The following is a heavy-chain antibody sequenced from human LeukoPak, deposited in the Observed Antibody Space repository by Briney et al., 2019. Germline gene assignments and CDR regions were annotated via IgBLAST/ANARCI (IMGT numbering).Heavy chain of an antibody. Sequence: GRSLRLSCAASGFTFSSYGMHWVRQAPGKGLEWVAVIWYDGSNKYYADSVKGRFTISRDNSKNPLYLQMNSLRAEDTAVYYCARRIAAAAAPYYFDYWGQGTLVTVSS. J-gene: IGHJ4*02. D-gene: IGHD6-13*01. CDR1: GFTFSSYG. V-gene: IGHV3-33*01. CDR2: IWYDGSNK. CDR3: ARRIAAAAAPYYFDY.